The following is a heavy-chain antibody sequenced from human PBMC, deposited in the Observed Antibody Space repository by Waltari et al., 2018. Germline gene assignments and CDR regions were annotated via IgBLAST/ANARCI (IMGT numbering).Heavy chain of an antibody. CDR1: GYTFTSYD. V-gene: IGHV1-8*01. CDR2: MNPNSGNT. D-gene: IGHD6-13*01. J-gene: IGHJ6*02. Sequence: QVQLVQSGAEVKKPGASVKVSCKASGYTFTSYDINWVRQATGQGLEWMGWMNPNSGNTGYAQKFQGRVTMTRNTFISTAYMELSSLRSEDTAVYYCAIAAAAGTDYYYGMDVWGQGTTVTVSS. CDR3: AIAAAAGTDYYYGMDV.